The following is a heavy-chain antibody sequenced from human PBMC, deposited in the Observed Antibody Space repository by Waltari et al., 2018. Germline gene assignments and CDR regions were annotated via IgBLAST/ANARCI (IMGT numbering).Heavy chain of an antibody. CDR1: GYTFTTYY. V-gene: IGHV1-46*04. Sequence: QVQLVQSGAEVKKPGASVKVSCRASGYTFTTYYMHWVRQAPGQGFEWMGIINPSGGSTTYAQKLQGRITMTRDTSTSTVYMELSSLRSEDTVVYYCAIYSSGWYPWGQGTLVTVSS. CDR3: AIYSSGWYP. CDR2: INPSGGST. D-gene: IGHD6-19*01. J-gene: IGHJ5*02.